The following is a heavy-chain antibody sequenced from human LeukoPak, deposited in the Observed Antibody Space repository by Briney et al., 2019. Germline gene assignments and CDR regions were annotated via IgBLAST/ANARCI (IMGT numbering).Heavy chain of an antibody. CDR1: GFTASSNY. CDR3: ARPLGERYYGSGSYPDKSHWFDP. V-gene: IGHV3-53*01. D-gene: IGHD3-10*01. CDR2: IYSGGSR. Sequence: GGSLRLSCAASGFTASSNYMSWIRQAPGKGLEWVSVIYSGGSRYYADSVKGRFTISRDNSKNTMYLQMNSLRAEDTAVYYCARPLGERYYGSGSYPDKSHWFDPWGQGTLVTVSS. J-gene: IGHJ5*02.